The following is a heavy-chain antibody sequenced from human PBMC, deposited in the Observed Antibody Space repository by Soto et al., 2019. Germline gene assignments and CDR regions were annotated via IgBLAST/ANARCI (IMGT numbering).Heavy chain of an antibody. D-gene: IGHD6-13*01. Sequence: ASVKVSCKASGYTFTSYGISWVRQAPGQGLEWMGWISAYNGNTNYAQKLQGRVTMTTDTSTSTAYMELRRLRSDDTAVYYCARESQAADGTIGMDVWGQGTTVTVSS. CDR1: GYTFTSYG. V-gene: IGHV1-18*01. CDR2: ISAYNGNT. CDR3: ARESQAADGTIGMDV. J-gene: IGHJ6*02.